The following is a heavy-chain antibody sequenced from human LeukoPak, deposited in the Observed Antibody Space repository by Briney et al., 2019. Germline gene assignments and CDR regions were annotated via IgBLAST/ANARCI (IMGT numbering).Heavy chain of an antibody. CDR2: IYHSGST. CDR3: ARDRSFTFGGVIAPGYYFDY. D-gene: IGHD3-16*02. CDR1: GGSISSSNW. Sequence: SETLSLTCAVSGGSISSSNWWSWVRQPPGKGLEWIGEIYHSGSTNYNPSLKSRVTISVDKSKNQFSLKLSSVTAADTAVYYCARDRSFTFGGVIAPGYYFDYWGQGTLVTVSS. V-gene: IGHV4-4*02. J-gene: IGHJ4*02.